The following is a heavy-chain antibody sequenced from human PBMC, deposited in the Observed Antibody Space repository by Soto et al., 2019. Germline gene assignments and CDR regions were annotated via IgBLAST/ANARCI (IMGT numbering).Heavy chain of an antibody. V-gene: IGHV4-34*01. CDR1: GGSFSGYY. J-gene: IGHJ4*02. Sequence: SETLSLTCAVYGGSFSGYYWSWIRQPPGKGLEWIGEINHSGSTNYNPSLKSRVTISVDTSKNQFSLKLSSVTAADTAVYYCARSSSDDYIWGSYRYPFDYWGQGTLVTVSS. D-gene: IGHD3-16*02. CDR3: ARSSSDDYIWGSYRYPFDY. CDR2: INHSGST.